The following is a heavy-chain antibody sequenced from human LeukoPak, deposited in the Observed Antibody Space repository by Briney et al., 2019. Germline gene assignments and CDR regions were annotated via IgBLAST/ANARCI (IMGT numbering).Heavy chain of an antibody. CDR1: GFTFKSNS. CDR3: AKEAHFWSGYISG. Sequence: GGSLRLSCAASGFTFKSNSMNWVRQAPGKGLEWVSAIGGSGGSTYYADSVKGRFTISRDNSKNTLYLQMNSLRAEDTAVYYCAKEAHFWSGYISGWGQGTMVTVSS. CDR2: IGGSGGST. J-gene: IGHJ3*01. V-gene: IGHV3-23*01. D-gene: IGHD3-3*02.